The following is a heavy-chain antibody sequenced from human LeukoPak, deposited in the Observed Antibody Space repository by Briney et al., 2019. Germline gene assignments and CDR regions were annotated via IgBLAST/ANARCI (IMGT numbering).Heavy chain of an antibody. CDR3: ARDRGYCSSTSCYVRSGIDY. J-gene: IGHJ4*02. Sequence: PGGSLRLSCAASGFTFSSYSMSWVRQAPGKGLEWVSSIGSSSSYIYYADSVKGRFTISRDNAKNSLYLQMNSLRAEDTAVYYCARDRGYCSSTSCYVRSGIDYWGQGTLVTVSS. V-gene: IGHV3-21*01. CDR2: IGSSSSYI. CDR1: GFTFSSYS. D-gene: IGHD2-2*03.